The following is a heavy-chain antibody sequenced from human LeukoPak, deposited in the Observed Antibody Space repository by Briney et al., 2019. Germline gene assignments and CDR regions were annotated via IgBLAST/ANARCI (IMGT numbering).Heavy chain of an antibody. V-gene: IGHV3-13*01. Sequence: GSLRLSFAASGFPFNMYDMHWVRPATGKGPEWVSAIGIAGETYYPDSVKGRFTISRENAKNSLYLQMNILKAGYTAGYYCARGRGCSGTSCFHARLFDSWGQGTLVTVSS. CDR1: GFPFNMYD. CDR2: IGIAGET. J-gene: IGHJ4*02. CDR3: ARGRGCSGTSCFHARLFDS. D-gene: IGHD2-2*01.